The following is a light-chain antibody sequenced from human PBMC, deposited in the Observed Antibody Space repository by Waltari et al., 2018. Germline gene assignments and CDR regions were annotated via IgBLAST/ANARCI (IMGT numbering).Light chain of an antibody. CDR1: SSDIGLTNY. V-gene: IGLV2-8*01. CDR2: EFS. CDR3: TSNAGTTGV. J-gene: IGLJ1*01. Sequence: QSALTQPPSASGSPGQSVPISCTGTSSDIGLTNYVSWYQQLPCKAPKLIIYEFSNRPSGVPDRFSGSKSGNTASLTVSGLQPEDEADYYCTSNAGTTGVFGSGTKVTVL.